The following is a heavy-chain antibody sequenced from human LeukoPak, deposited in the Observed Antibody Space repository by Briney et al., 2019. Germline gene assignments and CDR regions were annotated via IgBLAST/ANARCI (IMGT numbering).Heavy chain of an antibody. J-gene: IGHJ4*02. CDR3: ATVYSGYDVVGEDY. V-gene: IGHV4-34*01. CDR2: INHSGST. D-gene: IGHD5-12*01. Sequence: SETLSLTCAVYGGSFSGYYWSWIRQPPGKGLEWIGEINHSGSTNYNPSLKSRVTISVDTSKNQFSLKLSSVTAADTAVYYCATVYSGYDVVGEDYWGQGTLVTVSS. CDR1: GGSFSGYY.